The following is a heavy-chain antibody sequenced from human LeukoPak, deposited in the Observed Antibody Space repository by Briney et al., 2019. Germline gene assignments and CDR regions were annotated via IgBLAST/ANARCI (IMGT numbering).Heavy chain of an antibody. CDR3: ARDVIAVAVVYYYYGMDA. Sequence: ASVKVSCKASGYTFTSYAMHWVRQAPRQRLEWMGWINAGNGNTKYSQKFQGRVTITRDTSASTAYMELSSLRSEDTAVYYCARDVIAVAVVYYYYGMDAWGQGTTVTVSS. CDR1: GYTFTSYA. D-gene: IGHD6-19*01. V-gene: IGHV1-3*01. CDR2: INAGNGNT. J-gene: IGHJ6*02.